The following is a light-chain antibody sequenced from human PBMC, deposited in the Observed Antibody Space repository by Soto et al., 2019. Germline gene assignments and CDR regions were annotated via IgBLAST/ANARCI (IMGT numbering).Light chain of an antibody. CDR1: QPVSDK. J-gene: IGKJ5*01. Sequence: TQSPANLSVSPGVGATLSCWASQPVSDKLAWYQQKPGQAPRLLIYDASNRATGIPARFSGSGSGTDFTLTISSLEPEDFAVYYCQQRSNWPITFGQGTRLEIK. V-gene: IGKV3-11*01. CDR2: DAS. CDR3: QQRSNWPIT.